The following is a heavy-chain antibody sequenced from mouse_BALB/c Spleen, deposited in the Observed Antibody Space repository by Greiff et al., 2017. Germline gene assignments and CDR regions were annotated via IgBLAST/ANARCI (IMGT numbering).Heavy chain of an antibody. CDR3: AKIPNRYYAMDY. CDR1: GFTFSSYG. J-gene: IGHJ4*01. Sequence: EVKLMESGGGLVQPGGSLKLSCAASGFTFSSYGMSWVRQTPDKRLELVATINSNGGSTYYPDSVQGRFTISRDNAKNTLYLQMSSLKSEDTAMYYCAKIPNRYYAMDYWGQGTSVTVSS. V-gene: IGHV5-6-3*01. D-gene: IGHD5-1-1*01. CDR2: INSNGGST.